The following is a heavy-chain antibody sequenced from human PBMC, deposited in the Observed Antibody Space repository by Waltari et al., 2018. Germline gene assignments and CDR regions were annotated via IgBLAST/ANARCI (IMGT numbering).Heavy chain of an antibody. J-gene: IGHJ4*02. CDR2: ISGSGGST. Sequence: EVQLLESGGGLVQPGGSLRLSCAASGFTFSSYAMGWVRQAPGKGLEWVSAISGSGGSTYYADSVKGRFTISRDNSKNTLYLQMNSLRAEDTAVYYCAKDYGGSYLITLFDYWGQGTLVTVSS. V-gene: IGHV3-23*01. D-gene: IGHD1-26*01. CDR1: GFTFSSYA. CDR3: AKDYGGSYLITLFDY.